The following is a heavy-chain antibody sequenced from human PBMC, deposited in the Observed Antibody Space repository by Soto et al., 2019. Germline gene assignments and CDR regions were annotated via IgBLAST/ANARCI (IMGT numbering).Heavy chain of an antibody. Sequence: GGSLRLSCAASGFTFSSYGVHWVRQAPGKGLEWVAVISYDGSNKYYADSVKGRFTISRDNSKNTLYLQMNSLRAEDTAVYYCAPAEIKAPPHYLDYWGQGTLVTVSS. J-gene: IGHJ4*02. CDR3: APAEIKAPPHYLDY. CDR2: ISYDGSNK. D-gene: IGHD2-2*01. CDR1: GFTFSSYG. V-gene: IGHV3-30*03.